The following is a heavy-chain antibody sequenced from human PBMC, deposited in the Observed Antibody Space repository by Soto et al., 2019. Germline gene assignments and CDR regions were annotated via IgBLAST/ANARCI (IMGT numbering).Heavy chain of an antibody. V-gene: IGHV1-2*04. D-gene: IGHD2-15*01. CDR1: GYTFTGYY. CDR2: INPNSGGT. Sequence: ASVKVSCKASGYTFTGYYMHWVRQAPGQGLEWMGWINPNSGGTNYAQKFQGWVTMTRDTSISTAYMELSSLRSEDTAVYYCARGVAYXYYGMDVWGQGTTVTVSS. J-gene: IGHJ6*02. CDR3: ARGVAYXYYGMDV.